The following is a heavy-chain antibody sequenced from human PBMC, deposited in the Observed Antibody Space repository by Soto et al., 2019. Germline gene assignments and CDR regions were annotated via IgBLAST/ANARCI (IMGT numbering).Heavy chain of an antibody. J-gene: IGHJ4*02. Sequence: PGGSLRLSCAASGVTFSSYAMHWVRQAPGKGLEWVAVISYDGSNKYYADSVKGRFTISRDNSKNTLYLQMNSLRAEDTAVYYCARDRQWLVDYWGQGTLVTVSS. CDR2: ISYDGSNK. V-gene: IGHV3-30-3*01. D-gene: IGHD6-19*01. CDR3: ARDRQWLVDY. CDR1: GVTFSSYA.